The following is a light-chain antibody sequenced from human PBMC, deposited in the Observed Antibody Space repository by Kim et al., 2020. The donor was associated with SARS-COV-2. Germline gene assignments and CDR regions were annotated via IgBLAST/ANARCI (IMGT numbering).Light chain of an antibody. CDR3: ATWDSRLSVVL. V-gene: IGLV1-51*01. J-gene: IGLJ2*01. Sequence: QSVLTQPPSVSATSGQKVTISCAGSRSNIGNNYLSWYQQLPGTAPKLLIYDNDKRPSGIPDRFSGSKSATSASLGITGLQTGDEADYYCATWDSRLSVVLFGGGTKLTVL. CDR1: RSNIGNNY. CDR2: DND.